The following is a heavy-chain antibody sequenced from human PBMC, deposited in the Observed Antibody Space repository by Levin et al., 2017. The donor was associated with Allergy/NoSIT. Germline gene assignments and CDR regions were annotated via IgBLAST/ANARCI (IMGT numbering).Heavy chain of an antibody. V-gene: IGHV3-21*01. CDR3: ASAIYGSGSY. D-gene: IGHD3-10*01. J-gene: IGHJ4*02. Sequence: GESLKISCAASGFTFSSYSMNWVRQAPGKGLEWVSSISSSSSYIYYADSVKGRFTISRDNAKNSLYLQMNSLRAEDTAVYYCASAIYGSGSYWGQGTLVTVSS. CDR2: ISSSSSYI. CDR1: GFTFSSYS.